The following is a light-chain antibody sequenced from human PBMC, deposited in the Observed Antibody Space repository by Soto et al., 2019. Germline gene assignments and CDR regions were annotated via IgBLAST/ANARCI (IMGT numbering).Light chain of an antibody. V-gene: IGKV1-6*01. CDR2: DAS. J-gene: IGKJ4*01. Sequence: AIQMTQSPSSLSASVGDRVTITCRASQGIRNDLGWYQQKPGKAPNLLIYDASTLHSGVPSRFSGGGSGTDFTLTISSLQPEDFATYYCKHVNVYPSTFGGGTKVDI. CDR3: KHVNVYPST. CDR1: QGIRND.